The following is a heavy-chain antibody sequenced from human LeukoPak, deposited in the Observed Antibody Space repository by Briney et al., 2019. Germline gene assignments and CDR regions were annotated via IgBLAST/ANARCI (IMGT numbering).Heavy chain of an antibody. V-gene: IGHV3-7*04. CDR1: GFTFSSYW. CDR3: ARDTSRNDLDY. CDR2: INQDGSAE. J-gene: IGHJ4*02. D-gene: IGHD1-1*01. Sequence: GGSLRLSCAASGFTFSSYWMNWVGQAPGKGLEWVANINQDGSAEYYEDSVRGRFTISRDNAKNSLYLQMNSLTAEHTALYYCARDTSRNDLDYWGQGTLVTVSS.